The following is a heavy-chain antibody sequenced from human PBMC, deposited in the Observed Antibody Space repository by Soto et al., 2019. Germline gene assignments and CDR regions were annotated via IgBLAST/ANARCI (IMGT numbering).Heavy chain of an antibody. CDR1: AFTFSSYC. V-gene: IGHV3-7*01. D-gene: IGHD2-2*01. Sequence: PGGSLRLSCAASAFTFSSYCMGWVRQAPGKGLEWVANIKQDGSEEYYVDSVKGRFTISRDNAKNSLYLQMNSLRDEDTAVYYCAREGGYCSSTSCYDGMDVWGQGTTVTVSS. CDR3: AREGGYCSSTSCYDGMDV. CDR2: IKQDGSEE. J-gene: IGHJ6*02.